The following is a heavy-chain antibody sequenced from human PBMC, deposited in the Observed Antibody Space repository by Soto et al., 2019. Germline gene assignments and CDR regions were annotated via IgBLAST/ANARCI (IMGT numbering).Heavy chain of an antibody. V-gene: IGHV4-59*08. CDR1: GGPISSYY. J-gene: IGHJ4*02. D-gene: IGHD3-3*01. CDR3: ARHSGFWSGYPYFDY. Sequence: SETLSLTCTVSGGPISSYYWSWIRQPPGKGLEWIGYIYYSGSTNYNPSLKSRVTISVDTSKNQFSLKLSSVTAADTAVYYCARHSGFWSGYPYFDYWGQGTLVTVSS. CDR2: IYYSGST.